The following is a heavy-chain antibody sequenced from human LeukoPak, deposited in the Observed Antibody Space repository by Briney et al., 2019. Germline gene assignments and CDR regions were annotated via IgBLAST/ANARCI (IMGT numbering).Heavy chain of an antibody. D-gene: IGHD3-22*01. Sequence: SQTLSLTCTVSGDSISSGDYYWSWIRQPAGKGLEWIGRISSSGSTNYNPSLKSRVTISVDTSKNQFSLKLSSVTAADAAVYFCARGPYSYDSSGAFDIWGQGTMVTVSS. CDR1: GDSISSGDYY. CDR3: ARGPYSYDSSGAFDI. CDR2: ISSSGST. V-gene: IGHV4-61*02. J-gene: IGHJ3*02.